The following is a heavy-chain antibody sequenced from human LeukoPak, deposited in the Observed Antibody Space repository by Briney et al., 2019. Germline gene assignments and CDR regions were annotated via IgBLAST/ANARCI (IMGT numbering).Heavy chain of an antibody. D-gene: IGHD6-25*01. J-gene: IGHJ4*02. CDR1: GGSLSGYY. Sequence: SETLSLTCAVHGGSLSGYYWSWIRPPPRKGREWIGEINHSGITNYTPPLQSRVTISVDTSNNQFSLKLSSVTAADTAVYYCARGAGIAAAGTFDYWGQGTLVTVSS. CDR2: INHSGIT. V-gene: IGHV4-34*01. CDR3: ARGAGIAAAGTFDY.